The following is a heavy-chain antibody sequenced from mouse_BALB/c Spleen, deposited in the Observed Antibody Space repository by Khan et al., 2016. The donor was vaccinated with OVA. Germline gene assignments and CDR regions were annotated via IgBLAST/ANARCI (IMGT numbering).Heavy chain of an antibody. J-gene: IGHJ4*01. D-gene: IGHD2-10*01. Sequence: QMQLEESGPGLVAPSQSLSITCTISGFSLTNYGVHWIRQPPGKGLEWLVVIWSDGSTTYYSDLKSRLTITKDNTKSQVLLQMNSLQTDDTAIYFRAGQPYYHYNIMDYWGQGTSVTVAA. CDR1: GFSLTNYG. V-gene: IGHV2-6-1*01. CDR3: AGQPYYHYNIMDY. CDR2: IWSDGST.